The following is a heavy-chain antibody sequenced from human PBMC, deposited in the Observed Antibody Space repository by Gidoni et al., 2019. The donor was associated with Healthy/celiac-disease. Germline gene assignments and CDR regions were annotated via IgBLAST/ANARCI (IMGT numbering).Heavy chain of an antibody. V-gene: IGHV4-31*03. CDR3: ARDRGSSWYFGAFDI. CDR1: CGSLSSGGYY. D-gene: IGHD6-13*01. Sequence: QVQLQESGPGLVKPSQTLSLTCTVSCGSLSSGGYYWGWIRQHPGKGLEWIGYIYYSGSTYYNPSLKSRVTISVDTSKNQFSLKLSSVTAADTAVYYCARDRGSSWYFGAFDIWGQGTMVTVSS. CDR2: IYYSGST. J-gene: IGHJ3*02.